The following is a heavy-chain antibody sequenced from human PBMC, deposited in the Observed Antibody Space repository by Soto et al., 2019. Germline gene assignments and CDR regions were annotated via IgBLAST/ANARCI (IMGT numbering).Heavy chain of an antibody. CDR1: GGSISSSSYY. Sequence: KPSETLSLTCTVSGGSISSSSYYWGWIRQPPGKGLEWIGSIYYSGSTYYNPSLKSRVTISVDTSKNQFSLKLSSVTAADMAVYYCARGTGVGSGSYFDYWGQGTLVTVSS. J-gene: IGHJ4*02. D-gene: IGHD3-10*01. V-gene: IGHV4-39*01. CDR3: ARGTGVGSGSYFDY. CDR2: IYYSGST.